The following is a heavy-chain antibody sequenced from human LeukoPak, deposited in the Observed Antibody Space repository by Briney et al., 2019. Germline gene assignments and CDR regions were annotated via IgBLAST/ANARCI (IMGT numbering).Heavy chain of an antibody. Sequence: SETLSLTCTVSGGSISSYYWSWIRQPPGNGLEWIGYIYYSGSTNYNPSLKSRVTISVDTSKNQFSLKLSSVTAADTAVYYCARVEGFWSRKTHFDYWGQGTLVTVSS. CDR1: GGSISSYY. CDR2: IYYSGST. V-gene: IGHV4-59*01. CDR3: ARVEGFWSRKTHFDY. J-gene: IGHJ4*02. D-gene: IGHD3-3*01.